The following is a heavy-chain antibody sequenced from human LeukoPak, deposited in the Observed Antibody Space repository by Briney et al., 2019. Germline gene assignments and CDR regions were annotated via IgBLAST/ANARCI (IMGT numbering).Heavy chain of an antibody. D-gene: IGHD5-18*01. Sequence: PSETLSLTCTVSGGSISSYYWSWLRQPPGKGLEWIGYIYYSGSTNYNPSLKSRVTISVDTSKNQFSLKLSSVTAADTAVYYCARGPGYSYGYYYFYGMDVWGQGTTVTVSS. CDR2: IYYSGST. CDR3: ARGPGYSYGYYYFYGMDV. V-gene: IGHV4-59*01. J-gene: IGHJ6*02. CDR1: GGSISSYY.